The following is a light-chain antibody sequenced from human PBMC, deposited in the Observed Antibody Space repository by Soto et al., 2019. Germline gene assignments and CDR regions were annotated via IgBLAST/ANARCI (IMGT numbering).Light chain of an antibody. CDR3: CSFAGSFSYV. J-gene: IGLJ1*01. V-gene: IGLV2-23*01. CDR2: EDY. CDR1: STDVENYNF. Sequence: HSVLTQPASVSGSPGQSITIACTGISTDVENYNFVSWYQQHPGKVPKLMIYEDYKRPSGVSNRFSGSKSGNTASLTISGLQAEDEADYSCCSFAGSFSYVFGGGTKVTVL.